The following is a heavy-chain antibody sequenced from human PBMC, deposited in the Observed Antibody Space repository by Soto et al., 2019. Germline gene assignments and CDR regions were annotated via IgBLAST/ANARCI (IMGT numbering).Heavy chain of an antibody. CDR3: ARALGDCRGGSCYGGDDF. CDR2: IIPFSGIT. D-gene: IGHD2-15*01. V-gene: IGHV1-69*02. CDR1: GGTFLRYT. J-gene: IGHJ4*02. Sequence: QVQLVQSGAEVKKPGSSVKVSCKASGGTFLRYTFSWVRQAPGQGLEWMGRIIPFSGITNYAREFQGRVRITGDKSNSTAYMEVSKLRTEDTAMYYCARALGDCRGGSCYGGDDFCGQGTLVTVSS.